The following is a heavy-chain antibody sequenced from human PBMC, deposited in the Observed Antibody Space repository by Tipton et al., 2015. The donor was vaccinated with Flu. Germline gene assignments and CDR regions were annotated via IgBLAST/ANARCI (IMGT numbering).Heavy chain of an antibody. CDR3: ASNTNYYDSSGYSH. CDR2: ISAYNGNT. J-gene: IGHJ4*02. D-gene: IGHD3-22*01. V-gene: IGHV1-18*01. CDR1: GGTFSSYA. Sequence: QVQLVQSGAEVKKPGSSVKVSCKASGGTFSSYAISWVRQAPGQGLEWMGWISAYNGNTNYAQKLQGRVTMTTDTSTSTAYMELRSLRSDDTAVYYCASNTNYYDSSGYSHWGQGTLVTVSS.